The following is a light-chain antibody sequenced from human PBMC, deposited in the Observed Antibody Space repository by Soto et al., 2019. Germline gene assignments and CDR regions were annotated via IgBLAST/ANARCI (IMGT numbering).Light chain of an antibody. CDR3: SSYTSSSTLYV. V-gene: IGLV2-14*01. CDR1: SSEVGGYNY. CDR2: DVS. Sequence: QSGMTQPAPVSGLPCQSFTNSCTGTSSEVGGYNYVSWYQQHPGKAPKLMIYDVSNRPSGVSNRFSGSKSGNTASLTISGLQAEDEADYYCSSYTSSSTLYVFGTGTKVTVL. J-gene: IGLJ1*01.